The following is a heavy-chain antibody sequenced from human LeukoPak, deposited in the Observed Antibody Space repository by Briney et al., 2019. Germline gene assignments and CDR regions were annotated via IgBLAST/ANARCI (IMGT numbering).Heavy chain of an antibody. D-gene: IGHD3-22*01. CDR1: GYTFTGYY. Sequence: ASVKVSCKASGYTFTGYYMHWVRQAPGQGLEWMGWINPNSGGTNYAQKFQGWVTMTRDTSISTAYMELSRLRSDDMAVYYCARPYYYDSSGYYYLGYWGQGTLVTVSS. CDR2: INPNSGGT. CDR3: ARPYYYDSSGYYYLGY. V-gene: IGHV1-2*04. J-gene: IGHJ4*02.